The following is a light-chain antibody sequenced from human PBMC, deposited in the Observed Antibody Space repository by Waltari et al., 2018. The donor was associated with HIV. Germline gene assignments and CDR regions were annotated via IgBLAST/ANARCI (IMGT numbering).Light chain of an antibody. V-gene: IGLV1-47*01. J-gene: IGLJ2*01. Sequence: QSVLTQPPSASGTPGQRVTISCSGSSSNIARKYVSCYQQLPGTAPKLLIYRNNQRPSGVPDRFSGSKSGTSASLAISGLRSEDEADYYCAAWDDSMSGPHVVFGGGTKLTVL. CDR1: SSNIARKY. CDR3: AAWDDSMSGPHVV. CDR2: RNN.